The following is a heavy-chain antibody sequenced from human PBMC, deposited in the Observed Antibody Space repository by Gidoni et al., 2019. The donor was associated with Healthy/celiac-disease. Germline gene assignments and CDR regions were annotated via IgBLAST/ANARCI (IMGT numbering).Heavy chain of an antibody. CDR1: GLPFRRYS. CDR2: IRGSGGST. CDR3: AKYYYDSSGSLLDWFDP. V-gene: IGHV3-23*01. D-gene: IGHD3-22*01. Sequence: EVQLLESGGGLVQPGGSLRHSCAASGLPFRRYSMSWVRQAPGKGREWVSAIRGSGGSTYYADSVKGRFTISRDNSKNTLYLQMNFLRAEDTAVYYCAKYYYDSSGSLLDWFDPWGQGTLVTVSS. J-gene: IGHJ5*02.